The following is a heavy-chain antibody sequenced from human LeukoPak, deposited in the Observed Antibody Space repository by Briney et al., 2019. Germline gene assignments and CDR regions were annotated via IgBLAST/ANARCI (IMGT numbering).Heavy chain of an antibody. D-gene: IGHD2-2*01. V-gene: IGHV1-69*01. Sequence: VKVSCKASGGTFSSYAISWVRQAPGQGLEWMGGIIPIFGTANYAQKFQGRVTITADESTSTAYMELRSLRSDDTAVYYCARAPESLIILSSTNDYWGQGTLVTVSS. CDR2: IIPIFGTA. J-gene: IGHJ4*02. CDR1: GGTFSSYA. CDR3: ARAPESLIILSSTNDY.